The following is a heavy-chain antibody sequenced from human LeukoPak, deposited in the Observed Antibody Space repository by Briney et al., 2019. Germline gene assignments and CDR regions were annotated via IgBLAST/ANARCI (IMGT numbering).Heavy chain of an antibody. Sequence: SETLSLTCTVSGGPISSFYWSWIRQPPGKELEWIGYIYYSGSTNYNPSLKSRVTISVDTSKNQFSLKLSSVTAADTAVYYCARVNGDYPDYWGQGTLVTVSS. V-gene: IGHV4-59*01. CDR3: ARVNGDYPDY. CDR1: GGPISSFY. J-gene: IGHJ4*02. D-gene: IGHD2-8*01. CDR2: IYYSGST.